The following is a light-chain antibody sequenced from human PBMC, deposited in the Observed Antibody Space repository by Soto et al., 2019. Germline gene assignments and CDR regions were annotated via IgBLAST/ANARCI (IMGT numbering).Light chain of an antibody. V-gene: IGLV2-23*02. CDR1: SSGVWSHNL. CDR3: CSYGGSRAV. Sequence: QSALTQPASLSGSHRQSITISCTGTSSGVWSHNLVSWYQQHPGQSPKLMIYEVTKRPLGVSTRFSASKSGNTASLTISWLQAEDEADYYCCSYGGSRAVFGGGTQLTVL. J-gene: IGLJ7*01. CDR2: EVT.